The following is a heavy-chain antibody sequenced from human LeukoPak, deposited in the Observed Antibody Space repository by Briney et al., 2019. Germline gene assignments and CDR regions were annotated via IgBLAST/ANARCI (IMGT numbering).Heavy chain of an antibody. CDR1: GGSISTYY. CDR2: IHYSGTT. J-gene: IGHJ5*02. CDR3: ARFSFGHNWFDP. Sequence: PSETLSLICTVSGGSISTYYWNWIRQPPGKGLEWIAYIHYSGTTNYNPPLKSRVTMSVDTSKNQFSLKLRSVTAADTAVYYCARFSFGHNWFDPWGQGALVTVSS. D-gene: IGHD3-10*01. V-gene: IGHV4-59*08.